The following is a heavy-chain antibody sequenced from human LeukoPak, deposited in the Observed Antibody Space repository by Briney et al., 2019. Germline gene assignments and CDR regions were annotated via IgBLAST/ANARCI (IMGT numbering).Heavy chain of an antibody. V-gene: IGHV1-3*01. J-gene: IGHJ4*02. Sequence: ASVKVSCKASGYTFTTYAIHWVRQAPGQRLEWMGWINAGNGNTKYSQKFQGRVTITRDTSANIAYMELSSLKSEDTAVYYCARGVRAPCHYFDSWGPGTLVTVSS. CDR3: ARGVRAPCHYFDS. CDR2: INAGNGNT. CDR1: GYTFTTYA.